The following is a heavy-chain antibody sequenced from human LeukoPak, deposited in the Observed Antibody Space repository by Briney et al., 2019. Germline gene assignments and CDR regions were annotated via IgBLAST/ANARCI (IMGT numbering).Heavy chain of an antibody. D-gene: IGHD4-11*01. Sequence: GGSLRLSCAASGFTVSSNYMSWVRQAPGKGLEWVSVIYSGGSTYYADSVKGRFTISRDNSKNTPYLQMNSLRAEDTAVYYCARERLPRKGNDAFDIWGQGTMVTVSS. CDR1: GFTVSSNY. J-gene: IGHJ3*02. V-gene: IGHV3-66*01. CDR3: ARERLPRKGNDAFDI. CDR2: IYSGGST.